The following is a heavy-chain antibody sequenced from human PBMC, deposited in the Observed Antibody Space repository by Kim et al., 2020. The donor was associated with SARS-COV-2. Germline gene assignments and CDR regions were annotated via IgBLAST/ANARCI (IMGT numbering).Heavy chain of an antibody. J-gene: IGHJ4*02. D-gene: IGHD6-13*01. V-gene: IGHV1-24*01. Sequence: ASVKVSCKVSGYTLTELSMHWVRQAPGKGLEWMGCFDPEDGETIYAQKFQGRVTMTEDTSTDTAYMELSSLRSEDTAVYYCATGRPYSSSWNFDYWGQGTLVTVSS. CDR2: FDPEDGET. CDR1: GYTLTELS. CDR3: ATGRPYSSSWNFDY.